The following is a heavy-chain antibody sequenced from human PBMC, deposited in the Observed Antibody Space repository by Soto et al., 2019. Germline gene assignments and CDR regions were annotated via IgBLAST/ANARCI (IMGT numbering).Heavy chain of an antibody. CDR2: IYYRGST. Sequence: QVQLQESGPGLVKPSDTLSLTCTVSGGSISSSYWSWIRQPPGKGLEWIGYIYYRGSTNYNPSLKSGVTISVDTSKNQFSLKLSSVTAADTAVYYCARALQGVEDYWGQGTLVTVSS. V-gene: IGHV4-59*01. J-gene: IGHJ4*02. CDR3: ARALQGVEDY. D-gene: IGHD3-16*01. CDR1: GGSISSSY.